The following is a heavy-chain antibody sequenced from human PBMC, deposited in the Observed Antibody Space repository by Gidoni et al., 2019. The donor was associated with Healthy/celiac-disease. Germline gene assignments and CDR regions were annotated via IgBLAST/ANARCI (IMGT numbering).Heavy chain of an antibody. CDR2: IIPIFGTA. V-gene: IGHV1-69*01. CDR3: AGIVVVPRRLGYGMDV. J-gene: IGHJ6*02. D-gene: IGHD2-2*01. Sequence: QVQRAQSGAAVKQPGCSVNAACTASAGTFSSDASSWVRQAPGHGLEWMGGIIPIFGTANYAQKFQGRVTITADESTSTAYMELSSLRSEDTAVYYCAGIVVVPRRLGYGMDVWGQGTTVTVSS. CDR1: AGTFSSDA.